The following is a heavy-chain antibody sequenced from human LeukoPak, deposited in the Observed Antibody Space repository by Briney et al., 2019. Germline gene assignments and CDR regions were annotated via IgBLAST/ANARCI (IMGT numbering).Heavy chain of an antibody. CDR2: IKADGSEK. D-gene: IGHD2-15*01. CDR3: ARDYEGYCSGGSCFDAFDI. Sequence: PGGSLRLSCAASGFTFSNYLMTWVRQAPGKGLEWVADIKADGSEKYYVDSVKGRFTILRDNAKNSLYLQMNSLRAEDTAVYYCARDYEGYCSGGSCFDAFDIWGQGTMVTVSS. V-gene: IGHV3-7*01. CDR1: GFTFSNYL. J-gene: IGHJ3*02.